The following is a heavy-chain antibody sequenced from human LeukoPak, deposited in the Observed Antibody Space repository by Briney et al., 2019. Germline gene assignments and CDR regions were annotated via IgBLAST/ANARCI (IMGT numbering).Heavy chain of an antibody. V-gene: IGHV4-30-2*01. CDR1: GGSISSGGYY. CDR3: AREQLGIAAAGTFDY. Sequence: SETLSLTCTVSGGSISSGGYYWSWIRQPPGKGLEWIGYIYHSGSTYYNPSLKSRVTISVDRSKNQFSLKLSSVTAADTAVYYCAREQLGIAAAGTFDYWGQGTLVTVSS. CDR2: IYHSGST. D-gene: IGHD6-13*01. J-gene: IGHJ4*02.